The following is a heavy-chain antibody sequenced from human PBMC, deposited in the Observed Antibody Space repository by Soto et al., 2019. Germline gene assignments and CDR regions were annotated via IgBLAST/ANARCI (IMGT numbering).Heavy chain of an antibody. CDR1: GGSFSGYY. CDR2: INHSGST. J-gene: IGHJ4*02. CDR3: ARGVYCSSTSCYGGLSYFDY. V-gene: IGHV4-34*01. D-gene: IGHD2-2*01. Sequence: QVQLQQWGAGLLKPSETLSLTCAVYGGSFSGYYWSWIRQPPGKGLEWIGEINHSGSTNYNPSLKSRVTISVDTSKNQFSLKLSSVTAAVTAVYYCARGVYCSSTSCYGGLSYFDYWGQGTLVTVSS.